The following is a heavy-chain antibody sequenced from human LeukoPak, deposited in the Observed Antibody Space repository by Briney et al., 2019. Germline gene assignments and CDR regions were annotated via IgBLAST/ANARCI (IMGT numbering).Heavy chain of an antibody. D-gene: IGHD1-26*01. Sequence: GASVKVSCKASGYTFTSYYMHWVRRAPGQGLEWMGIINPSGGSTSYAQKFQGRVTMTRDTSTSTVYMELSSLRSEDTAVYYCARGHTPYSGSYYAGGRDYWGQGTLVTVSS. V-gene: IGHV1-46*01. CDR1: GYTFTSYY. J-gene: IGHJ4*02. CDR3: ARGHTPYSGSYYAGGRDY. CDR2: INPSGGST.